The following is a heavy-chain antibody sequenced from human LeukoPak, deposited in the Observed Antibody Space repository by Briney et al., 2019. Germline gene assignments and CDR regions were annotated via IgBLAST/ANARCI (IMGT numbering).Heavy chain of an antibody. CDR2: ISGSGGST. Sequence: GGTLRLSCAASGFTFSSYGMSWVRQAPGKGLEWVSAISGSGGSTYYADSVKGRFTISRDNSKNTLYLQMNSLRAEDTAVYYCAKLNSAAGRFLDYWGQGSLVTVSS. J-gene: IGHJ4*02. CDR3: AKLNSAAGRFLDY. V-gene: IGHV3-23*01. D-gene: IGHD6-13*01. CDR1: GFTFSSYG.